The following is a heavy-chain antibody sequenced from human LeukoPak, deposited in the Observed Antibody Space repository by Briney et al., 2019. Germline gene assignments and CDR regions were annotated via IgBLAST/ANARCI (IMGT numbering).Heavy chain of an antibody. CDR3: ARVCGGSCYYAFDI. D-gene: IGHD2-15*01. V-gene: IGHV4-34*01. CDR2: INHSGST. CDR1: GGSFSGYY. J-gene: IGHJ3*02. Sequence: SETLSLTCAVYGGSFSGYYWSWIRQPPGKGLEWIGEINHSGSTNYNPSLKSRVTISVDTYKNQFSLKLSSVTAADTAVYYCARVCGGSCYYAFDIWGQGTMVIVSS.